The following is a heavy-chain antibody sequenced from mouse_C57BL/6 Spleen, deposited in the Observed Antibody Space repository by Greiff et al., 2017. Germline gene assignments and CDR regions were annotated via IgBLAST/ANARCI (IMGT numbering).Heavy chain of an antibody. V-gene: IGHV1-52*01. Sequence: QVQLQQPGAELVRPGSSVKLSCKASGYTFTSYWMHWVKQRPIQGLEWIGNIDPSDSETHYNQKFKDKATLTVYKSSSTAYMQLSSLTSEDSAVYYCARDGDSTLDYWGQGTTLTVSS. CDR3: ARDGDSTLDY. CDR2: IDPSDSET. D-gene: IGHD2-5*01. CDR1: GYTFTSYW. J-gene: IGHJ2*01.